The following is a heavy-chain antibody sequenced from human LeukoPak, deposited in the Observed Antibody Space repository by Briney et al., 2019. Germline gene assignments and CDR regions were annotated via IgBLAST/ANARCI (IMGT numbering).Heavy chain of an antibody. V-gene: IGHV3-23*01. Sequence: GGSPRLSCAASGFTFNNYAMNWVRQAPGKGLEWVSSISGGGETTYYADSAKGRFTISRDNSQNTLYLQMNSLRAEDTAAYYCARDYADYVGYFFFDYWGQGTLVTVSS. CDR2: ISGGGETT. CDR1: GFTFNNYA. CDR3: ARDYADYVGYFFFDY. J-gene: IGHJ4*02. D-gene: IGHD4-17*01.